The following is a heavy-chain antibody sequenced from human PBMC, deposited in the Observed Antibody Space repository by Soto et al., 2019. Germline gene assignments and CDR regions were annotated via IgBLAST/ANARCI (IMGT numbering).Heavy chain of an antibody. CDR2: MNPNSGNT. D-gene: IGHD3-10*01. CDR1: GYTFTSYD. Sequence: QVQLVQSGAEVKKPGASVKVSCKASGYTFTSYDINWVRQATGQGLEWMGWMNPNSGNTGSAQKFQGRVTMTRNTSISTAYMELSSLRSEDTAVYYCARGYYYGSGVLPGNWFDPWGQGTLVTVSS. J-gene: IGHJ5*02. CDR3: ARGYYYGSGVLPGNWFDP. V-gene: IGHV1-8*01.